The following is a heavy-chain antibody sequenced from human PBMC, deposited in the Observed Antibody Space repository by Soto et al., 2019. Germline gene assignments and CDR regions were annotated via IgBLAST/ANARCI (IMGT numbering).Heavy chain of an antibody. CDR3: ATEGIAVAGTREDY. J-gene: IGHJ4*02. Sequence: QVQLVQSGAEVKKPGASVKVSCKASGYTFTSYDINWVRQATGQGLEWMGWMNPNSGNTGYAQKCQDRVTTTRNTSISTAYMELSSLRSENTAVYYCATEGIAVAGTREDYWGQGTLVTVSS. D-gene: IGHD6-19*01. CDR2: MNPNSGNT. CDR1: GYTFTSYD. V-gene: IGHV1-8*01.